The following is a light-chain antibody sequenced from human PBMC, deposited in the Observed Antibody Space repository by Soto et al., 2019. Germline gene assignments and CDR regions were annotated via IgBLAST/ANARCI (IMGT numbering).Light chain of an antibody. CDR2: DVN. CDR3: SSWTTSTTMI. J-gene: IGLJ2*01. Sequence: QSALTQPASVSGSPGQSITISCTGTSSDIGAYNFVSWYQKHPGKAPKLMLYDVNIRPSGVSNRFSGSKSGNTASRTISLHQAEDGADYSCSSWTTSTTMIFGGGTKLTVL. V-gene: IGLV2-14*03. CDR1: SSDIGAYNF.